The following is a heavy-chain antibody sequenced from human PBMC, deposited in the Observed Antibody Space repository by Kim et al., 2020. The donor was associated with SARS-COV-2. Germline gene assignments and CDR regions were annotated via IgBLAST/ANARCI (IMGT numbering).Heavy chain of an antibody. CDR2: T. Sequence: TGYAQKFQGRVTMTRNTSISTAYMELSSLRSEDTAVYYCARPGIHNWFDPWGQGTLVTVSS. V-gene: IGHV1-8*01. J-gene: IGHJ5*02. CDR3: ARPGIHNWFDP. D-gene: IGHD6-13*01.